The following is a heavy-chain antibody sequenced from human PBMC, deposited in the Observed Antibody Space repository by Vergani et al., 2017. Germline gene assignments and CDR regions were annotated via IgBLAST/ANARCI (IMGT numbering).Heavy chain of an antibody. D-gene: IGHD7-27*01. CDR2: IDWDDDK. J-gene: IGHJ4*02. V-gene: IGHV2-70*04. CDR3: ARSSNWGSTGFDY. CDR1: GFSLSASGMR. Sequence: QVTLKESGPALVKPTQTLTLTCTFSGFSLSASGMRVSWIRQPPGKALEWLARIDWDDDKFYSTSLKTRLTISKDTSKNQVVLTMTNMDPVDTATYYCARSSNWGSTGFDYWGQGTLVTVSS.